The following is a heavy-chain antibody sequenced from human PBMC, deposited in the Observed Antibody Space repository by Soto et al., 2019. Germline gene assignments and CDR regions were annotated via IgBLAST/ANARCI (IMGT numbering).Heavy chain of an antibody. CDR3: ARKGPEDWPLDY. CDR2: VYPDDSDT. CDR1: GYSFNIYW. J-gene: IGHJ4*02. Sequence: GESLKISCKASGYSFNIYWIGWVRQLPGKGLEWMGVVYPDDSDTIYSPSFQGRFTISRDSSKNQVVLTMTNMGPMDTGTYYCARKGPEDWPLDYWGQGTLVTVSS. D-gene: IGHD3-9*01. V-gene: IGHV5-51*01.